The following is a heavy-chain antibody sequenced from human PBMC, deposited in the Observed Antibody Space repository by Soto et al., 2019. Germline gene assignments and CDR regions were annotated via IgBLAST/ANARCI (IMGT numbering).Heavy chain of an antibody. CDR3: ARNTYYDSSCYQYNWFDP. V-gene: IGHV1-69*12. CDR1: GGTFSSYA. Sequence: QVQLVQSGAEVKKPGSSVKVSCKASGGTFSSYAISWVRQAPGQGLEWMGGIIPIFGTANYAQKFQGRVTITADESTSTAYMELSSLTSEDTAVYYCARNTYYDSSCYQYNWFDPLGQGTLVTLSS. CDR2: IIPIFGTA. D-gene: IGHD3-22*01. J-gene: IGHJ5*02.